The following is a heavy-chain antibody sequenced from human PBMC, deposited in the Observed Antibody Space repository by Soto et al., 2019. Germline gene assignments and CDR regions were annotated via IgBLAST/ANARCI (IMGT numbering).Heavy chain of an antibody. V-gene: IGHV1-2*04. CDR1: GYTFTGYY. CDR2: INPNSGGT. Sequence: ASVKVSCKSSGYTFTGYYMHWVRQAPGQGLEWMGWINPNSGGTNYAQKFQGWVTMTRDTSISTAYMELSRLRSDDTAVYYCARCYDSSTSGAFDIWGQGTMVTVSS. J-gene: IGHJ3*02. D-gene: IGHD3-22*01. CDR3: ARCYDSSTSGAFDI.